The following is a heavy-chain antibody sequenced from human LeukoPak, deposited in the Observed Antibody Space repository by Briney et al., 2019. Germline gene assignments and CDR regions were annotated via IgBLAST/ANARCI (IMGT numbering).Heavy chain of an antibody. V-gene: IGHV3-21*01. Sequence: GGSLRLSCAASGFTFSSYSMNWVRQAPGKGLEWVSSISSSSSYIYYADSVKGRFTISRDNAKNSLYLQMNSLRAEDMAVYYCARDRAMVTGGDAFDIWGQGTMVTVSS. D-gene: IGHD5-18*01. CDR2: ISSSSSYI. CDR1: GFTFSSYS. J-gene: IGHJ3*02. CDR3: ARDRAMVTGGDAFDI.